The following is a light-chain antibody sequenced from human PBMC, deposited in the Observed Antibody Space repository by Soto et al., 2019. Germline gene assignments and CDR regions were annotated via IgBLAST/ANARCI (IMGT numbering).Light chain of an antibody. V-gene: IGKV1-39*01. Sequence: DIQMTQSPSSLTESVGDSDTITCRASQSISSYLHWYQQNPGKAPKLLIYAASSWQSGVPSRFSGSGSGTDFTLTICSLQPEDFAVYYCQQYNNWPITFGQGTRLEIK. CDR3: QQYNNWPIT. CDR1: QSISSY. J-gene: IGKJ5*01. CDR2: AAS.